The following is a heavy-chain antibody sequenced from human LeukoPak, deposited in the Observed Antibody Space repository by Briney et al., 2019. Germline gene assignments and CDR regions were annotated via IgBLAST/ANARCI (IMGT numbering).Heavy chain of an antibody. J-gene: IGHJ4*02. Sequence: GGSLRLSCAASGFTFSSYSMNWVRQAPGKGLEWVANIKPDGSEKYYVDSVKGRFTISRDNAKNSLYLQMISLRGEDTAFYYCVRDDIPNRGTTRTLLRHWGQGTLVTVSS. D-gene: IGHD1/OR15-1a*01. CDR1: GFTFSSYS. V-gene: IGHV3-7*01. CDR2: IKPDGSEK. CDR3: VRDDIPNRGTTRTLLRH.